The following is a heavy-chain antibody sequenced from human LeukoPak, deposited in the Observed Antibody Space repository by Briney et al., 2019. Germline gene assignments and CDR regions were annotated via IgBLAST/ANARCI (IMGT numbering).Heavy chain of an antibody. V-gene: IGHV4-59*08. J-gene: IGHJ5*01. CDR2: VYYSGST. D-gene: IGHD2/OR15-2a*01. CDR1: GASVRSDY. Sequence: SETLSLTCSVSGASVRSDYWSWIRQSPGKGLEWIANVYYSGSTNYNPSLKSRVTISVDASKNQISLKLSSVTAADTAVYYCARQVVIIPSSRGGPWFDPWGQGTLVAVSS. CDR3: ARQVVIIPSSRGGPWFDP.